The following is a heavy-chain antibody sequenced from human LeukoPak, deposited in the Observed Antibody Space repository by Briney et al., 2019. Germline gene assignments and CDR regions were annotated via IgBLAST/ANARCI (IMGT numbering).Heavy chain of an antibody. V-gene: IGHV4-59*01. CDR2: IYYSGST. J-gene: IGHJ6*02. CDR1: GGSISSYY. Sequence: SQTLSLTCTVSGGSISSYYWSWIRQPPGKGLEWIGYIYYSGSTNYNPSLKSRVTISVDMSKNQFSLKLSSVTAADTAVYYCARFLKYYYGMDVWGQGTTVTVSS. CDR3: ARFLKYYYGMDV.